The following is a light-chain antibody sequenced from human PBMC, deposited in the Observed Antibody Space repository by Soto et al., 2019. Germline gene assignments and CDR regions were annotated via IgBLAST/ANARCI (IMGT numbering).Light chain of an antibody. V-gene: IGKV3-20*01. CDR1: QSVRSNY. CDR3: QQYGSSPLT. Sequence: EVVLTQSPATLSLSPGERATLSCRASQSVRSNYLAWYQQKPGQAPRLLIYGASSRATGIPDRFSGSGSGTDFTLTISRLEPEDFAVYYCQQYGSSPLTFGGGTKVEIK. CDR2: GAS. J-gene: IGKJ4*01.